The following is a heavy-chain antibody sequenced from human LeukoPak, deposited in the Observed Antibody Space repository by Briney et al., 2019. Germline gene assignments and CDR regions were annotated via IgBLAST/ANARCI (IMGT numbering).Heavy chain of an antibody. D-gene: IGHD6-13*01. CDR3: AREGRTGYSSSWVYYFDY. V-gene: IGHV3-74*01. CDR2: INSDGSST. Sequence: QPGGSLRLSCAASGFTFSSYWMHWVRQAPGKGLVWVSRINSDGSSTSYADSVKGRFTISRDNAKNTLYLQMNSLRAEDTAVYYCAREGRTGYSSSWVYYFDYWGQGTLVTVSS. J-gene: IGHJ4*02. CDR1: GFTFSSYW.